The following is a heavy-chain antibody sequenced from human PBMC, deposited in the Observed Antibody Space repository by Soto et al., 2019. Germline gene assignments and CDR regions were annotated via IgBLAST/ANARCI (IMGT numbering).Heavy chain of an antibody. CDR1: GFTFNDYY. J-gene: IGHJ6*02. Sequence: QVQLVESGGGLVKPGGSLRLSCAASGFTFNDYYMSWVRQAPGKGLEWVSYISSSGPYTKYGHSVKGRFTISRDNAKNSLYLQMSSLRVEDTAVYYCARVPVSMVRGYGMAVWGQGTTVTVSS. CDR2: ISSSGPYT. CDR3: ARVPVSMVRGYGMAV. D-gene: IGHD3-10*01. V-gene: IGHV3-11*06.